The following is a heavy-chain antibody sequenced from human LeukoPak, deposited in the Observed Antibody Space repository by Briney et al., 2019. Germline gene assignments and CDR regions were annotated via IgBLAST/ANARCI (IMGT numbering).Heavy chain of an antibody. CDR3: ARVVRFLEWSFYY. Sequence: PGGSLRLSCAASGFTVSSNYMSWVRQAPGKGLEWVSVIYSGGSTYYADSVKGRFTISRDNSKNTLYLQMNSLRAEDTAVYYCARVVRFLEWSFYYWGQGTLVTVSS. D-gene: IGHD3-3*01. CDR1: GFTVSSNY. CDR2: IYSGGST. J-gene: IGHJ4*02. V-gene: IGHV3-66*02.